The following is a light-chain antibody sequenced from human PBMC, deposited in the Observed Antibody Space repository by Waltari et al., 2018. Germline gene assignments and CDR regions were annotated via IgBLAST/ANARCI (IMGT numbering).Light chain of an antibody. V-gene: IGKV1-39*01. CDR3: QQSYSTPIT. CDR2: AAS. CDR1: QSISNY. J-gene: IGKJ5*01. Sequence: DIQMTQSPSSLSASVGDRVTITCRASQSISNYLNWCQQKPGKAPKHLIFAASSLQSGVPSRFSGSGSGTDFTLTISSLQPEDFATYYCQQSYSTPITFGQGTRLEIK.